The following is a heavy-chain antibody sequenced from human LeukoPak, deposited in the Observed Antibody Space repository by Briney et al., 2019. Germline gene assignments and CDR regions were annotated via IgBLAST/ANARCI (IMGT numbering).Heavy chain of an antibody. J-gene: IGHJ4*02. CDR3: TTRLRFFDWSLIDY. D-gene: IGHD3-9*01. CDR2: IKSKTDGGTT. Sequence: GGSLRLSCAASGFTFSNAWMSWVRQAPGKGLEWVGRIKSKTDGGTTDYAAPVKGRFTISRDDSKNTLYLQMNSLKTEDTAVYYCTTRLRFFDWSLIDYWGQGTLVTVSS. CDR1: GFTFSNAW. V-gene: IGHV3-15*01.